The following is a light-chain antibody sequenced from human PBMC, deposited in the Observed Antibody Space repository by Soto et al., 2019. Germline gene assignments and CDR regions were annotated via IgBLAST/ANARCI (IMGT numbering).Light chain of an antibody. CDR1: QGIDSS. V-gene: IGKV1-9*01. Sequence: ILLTHSPYSLSASVGDRVALTCRASQGIDSSFAWYQQKPGKAPKLLIYAASSLQSGVPSRFSGSGSGTDFTLTISSLQPEDFATYYCQQLHDYPITFGQGTRLEIK. J-gene: IGKJ5*01. CDR2: AAS. CDR3: QQLHDYPIT.